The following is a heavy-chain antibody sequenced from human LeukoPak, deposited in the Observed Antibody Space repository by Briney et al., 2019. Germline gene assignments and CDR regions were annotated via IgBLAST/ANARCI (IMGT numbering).Heavy chain of an antibody. V-gene: IGHV3-23*01. D-gene: IGHD3-22*01. Sequence: PGGSLRLSCAASGFTFSSYAMSWVRQAPGKGLEWVSAISGSGGSTYYADSVKGRFTISRDNSKNTLYLQMNSLRAEDTAVYYCAKDLVGYYDSSGYYCFDYWGQGTLVTASS. CDR3: AKDLVGYYDSSGYYCFDY. J-gene: IGHJ4*02. CDR2: ISGSGGST. CDR1: GFTFSSYA.